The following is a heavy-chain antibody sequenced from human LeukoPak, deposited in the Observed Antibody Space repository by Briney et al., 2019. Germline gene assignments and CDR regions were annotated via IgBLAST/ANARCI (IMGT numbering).Heavy chain of an antibody. CDR2: ISAYSGHT. Sequence: ASVKVSCKASGYAFINYGISWVRQAPGQGLEWMGWISAYSGHTNYAQKFQGRVTMSTDTATSTAYMELRSLRSDDTAVYYCAKDLSPNYYNSPEHFDYWGQGTLVTVSS. J-gene: IGHJ4*02. V-gene: IGHV1-18*01. CDR3: AKDLSPNYYNSPEHFDY. CDR1: GYAFINYG. D-gene: IGHD3-22*01.